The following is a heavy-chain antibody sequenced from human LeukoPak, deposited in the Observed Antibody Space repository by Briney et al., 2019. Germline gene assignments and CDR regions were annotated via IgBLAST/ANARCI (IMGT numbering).Heavy chain of an antibody. Sequence: GGSLRLSCAVSGITLNNYGMTWVRQAPGKGLEWVAGISDSGGSTKYADSVKGRFTISRDNPKNTLYLQMNSLRAEDTAVYFCAKRGVVIRVILVGFHKEAYYFESWGQGALVTVSS. CDR1: GITLNNYG. J-gene: IGHJ4*02. CDR3: AKRGVVIRVILVGFHKEAYYFES. V-gene: IGHV3-23*01. D-gene: IGHD3/OR15-3a*01. CDR2: ISDSGGST.